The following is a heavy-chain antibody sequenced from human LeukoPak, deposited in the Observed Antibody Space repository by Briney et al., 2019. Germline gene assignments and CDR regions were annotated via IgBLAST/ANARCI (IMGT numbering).Heavy chain of an antibody. Sequence: PSETLSLTCAAYGGSFSGYYWSWIRQPPGKGLEWIGEIDHSGSTNYNPSLKSRVTISVDTSKNQFSLKLSSVTAADTAVYYCARGGFFDSSVDYWGQGTLVTVSS. D-gene: IGHD6-25*01. CDR3: ARGGFFDSSVDY. CDR1: GGSFSGYY. V-gene: IGHV4-34*01. CDR2: IDHSGST. J-gene: IGHJ4*02.